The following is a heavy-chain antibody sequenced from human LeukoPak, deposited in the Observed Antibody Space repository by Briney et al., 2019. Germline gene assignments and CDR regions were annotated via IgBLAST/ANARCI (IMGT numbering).Heavy chain of an antibody. CDR1: EFTFSSYW. CDR2: INTDGSST. Sequence: GGSLRLSCAASEFTFSSYWMHRVRQAPGKGLVWVSRINTDGSSTTYADSVKGRFTISRDNAKNTLYLQMNSLRADDTAVYYCSRGNPTTANDYWGQGTLVTVSS. D-gene: IGHD4-17*01. V-gene: IGHV3-74*01. CDR3: SRGNPTTANDY. J-gene: IGHJ4*02.